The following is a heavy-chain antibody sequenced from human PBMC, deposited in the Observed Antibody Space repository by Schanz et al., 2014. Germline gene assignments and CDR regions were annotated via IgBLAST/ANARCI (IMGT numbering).Heavy chain of an antibody. CDR3: AKGRRGYFDSSGSYWGTFDF. Sequence: DVQLLESGGGLVQPGGSLRLSCAASGFTFNSYAMTWVRQAPGKGLEWVSSISHSGGSKYYADSVKGRFTISRDNSENTLYLQMNSLSADDTAVFYCAKGRRGYFDSSGSYWGTFDFWGQGTLXSVSS. V-gene: IGHV3-23*01. J-gene: IGHJ4*02. CDR1: GFTFNSYA. D-gene: IGHD3-22*01. CDR2: ISHSGGSK.